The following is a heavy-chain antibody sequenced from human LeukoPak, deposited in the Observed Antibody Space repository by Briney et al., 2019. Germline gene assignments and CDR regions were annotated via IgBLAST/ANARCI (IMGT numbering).Heavy chain of an antibody. J-gene: IGHJ4*02. CDR1: GYTFTSYD. CDR3: ARGASRSFDY. CDR2: MNANSGNT. V-gene: IGHV1-8*01. Sequence: ASVKVSCKASGYTFTSYDINWVRQATGQGLEWMGWMNANSGNTGYAQKFQGRVTMTRSTSISTAYMELSSLRSDDTAVYYCARGASRSFDYWGQGTLVTVSS.